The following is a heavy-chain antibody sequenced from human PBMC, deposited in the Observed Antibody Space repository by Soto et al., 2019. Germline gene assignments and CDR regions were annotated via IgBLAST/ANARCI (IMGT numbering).Heavy chain of an antibody. Sequence: QVQLQESGPGLVKPSETLSLTCTVSSDSIAGENWWSWVRQPPGLGLEWIGEVFHTGGTNYNPSRKSRVTMEVDKSKNQFSLNLISATAADTAVYYCARVFSSGSGWMYYFDVWGQGTLVSVSS. V-gene: IGHV4-4*02. CDR1: SDSIAGENW. J-gene: IGHJ4*02. CDR2: VFHTGGT. D-gene: IGHD6-19*01. CDR3: ARVFSSGSGWMYYFDV.